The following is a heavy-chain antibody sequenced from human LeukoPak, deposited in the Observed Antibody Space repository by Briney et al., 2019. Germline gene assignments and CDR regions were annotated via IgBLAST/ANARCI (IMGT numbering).Heavy chain of an antibody. CDR2: INRDGTEK. Sequence: GGSLRLSCATSGFNFSDSRMTWVRQAPGKGLQWVANINRDGTEKHFLDSVEGRFTISRDNAKKSLYLLMNSLRPQDTAVHFCVRGDWYFESWGQGTLVTVSS. D-gene: IGHD2-21*01. J-gene: IGHJ4*02. V-gene: IGHV3-7*04. CDR1: GFNFSDSR. CDR3: VRGDWYFES.